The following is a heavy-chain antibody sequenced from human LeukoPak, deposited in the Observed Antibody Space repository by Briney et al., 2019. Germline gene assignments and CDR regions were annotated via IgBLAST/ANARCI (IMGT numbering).Heavy chain of an antibody. CDR2: IYHSGST. D-gene: IGHD1-26*01. J-gene: IGHJ4*02. Sequence: SETLSLTCTVSGYSISSGYYWGWIRQPPGKGLEWIGSIYHSGSTYYNPSLKSRVTISVDTSKNQFSLKLSSVTAADTAVYYCARDPLGVEATYFDYWGQGTLVTVSS. CDR1: GYSISSGYY. V-gene: IGHV4-38-2*02. CDR3: ARDPLGVEATYFDY.